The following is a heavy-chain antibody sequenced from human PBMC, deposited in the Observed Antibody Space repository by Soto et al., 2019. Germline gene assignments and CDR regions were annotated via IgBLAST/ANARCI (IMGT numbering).Heavy chain of an antibody. J-gene: IGHJ4*02. Sequence: ASVKVSCKASGYTFTGDYLHWVRQAPGQGLEWMAWINPKSGYTKSAQKFQARVTLTRDTSISTAYMELRSLRSEDTAVCFCARYTGSNSLFDSWGQGTLVTVSS. CDR2: INPKSGYT. V-gene: IGHV1-2*02. CDR3: ARYTGSNSLFDS. CDR1: GYTFTGDY. D-gene: IGHD1-26*01.